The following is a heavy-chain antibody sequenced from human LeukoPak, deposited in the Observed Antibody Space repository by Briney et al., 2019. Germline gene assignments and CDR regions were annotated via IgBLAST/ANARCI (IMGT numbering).Heavy chain of an antibody. CDR2: IYYSGST. D-gene: IGHD2-2*01. CDR3: ARGSCSSTSCYFWSGYYYYMDV. Sequence: SETLSLTCTVSGGSISSSSYYWGWIRQPPGKGLEWIGSIYYSGSTYYNPSLKSRVTISVDTSKNQFSLKLSSVTAADTAVYYCARGSCSSTSCYFWSGYYYYMDVWGKGTTVTVSS. V-gene: IGHV4-39*01. CDR1: GGSISSSSYY. J-gene: IGHJ6*03.